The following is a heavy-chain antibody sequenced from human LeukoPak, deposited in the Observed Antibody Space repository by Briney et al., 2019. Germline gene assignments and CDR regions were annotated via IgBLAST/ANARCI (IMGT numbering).Heavy chain of an antibody. Sequence: ASVKVSCKASGYTFTSYYMHWVRQAPGQGLEWMGLINPSGGSTSYAQKFQGRVTMTRDKSTSTVYMELSSLRSEGPAVYYCGRDRGPCFGELFIFRSQQYFDYWGQGTLVTVSS. CDR2: INPSGGST. CDR1: GYTFTSYY. V-gene: IGHV1-46*01. CDR3: GRDRGPCFGELFIFRSQQYFDY. J-gene: IGHJ4*02. D-gene: IGHD3-10*01.